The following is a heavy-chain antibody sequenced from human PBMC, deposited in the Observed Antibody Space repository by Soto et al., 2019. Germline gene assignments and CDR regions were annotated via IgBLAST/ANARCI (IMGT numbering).Heavy chain of an antibody. V-gene: IGHV1-69*12. CDR1: GGTFGNSA. J-gene: IGHJ6*02. Sequence: QVQLVQSGAEVKKPGSSVTVSCKASGGTFGNSAISWVRQAPGQGLEWMGGIIPIFSTPDYAQKFQGRVTITADESTTTAYMELTSLKSEDTAVYYCARDKDRQPLGGNYYYGIDVWGQGTTVTVSS. CDR2: IIPIFSTP. CDR3: ARDKDRQPLGGNYYYGIDV. D-gene: IGHD2-15*01.